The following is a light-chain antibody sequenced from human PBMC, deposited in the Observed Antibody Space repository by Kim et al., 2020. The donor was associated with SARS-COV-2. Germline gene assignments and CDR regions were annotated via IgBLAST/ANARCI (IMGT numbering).Light chain of an antibody. Sequence: GQSSTISCTGTSSDVGGCNYSTWYQQHPGKVTKRMMFGVNNRPSGVSNRFSGSKSGNTDSLTISGLQAEDEADYYCSSYTSSHTVVFGGGTQLTVL. J-gene: IGLJ2*01. CDR1: SSDVGGCNY. CDR2: GVN. V-gene: IGLV2-14*03. CDR3: SSYTSSHTVV.